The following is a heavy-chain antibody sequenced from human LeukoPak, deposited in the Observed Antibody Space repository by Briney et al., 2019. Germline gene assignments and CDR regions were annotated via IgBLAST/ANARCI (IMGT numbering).Heavy chain of an antibody. Sequence: PSEILSLTCTVSGGSISSYYWSWIRQPPGEGLEWIGYISNSGSTNYNPSLKSRVTISVDTSKNQLSLKLSSVTAADTAVYHCVRLQPNTGEWAFDIWGQGTMVSVSS. D-gene: IGHD1-1*01. CDR3: VRLQPNTGEWAFDI. V-gene: IGHV4-59*01. CDR1: GGSISSYY. J-gene: IGHJ3*02. CDR2: ISNSGST.